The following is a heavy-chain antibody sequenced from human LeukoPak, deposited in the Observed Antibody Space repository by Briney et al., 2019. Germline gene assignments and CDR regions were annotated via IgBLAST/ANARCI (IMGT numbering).Heavy chain of an antibody. CDR1: GGSFSGYY. V-gene: IGHV4-34*01. D-gene: IGHD2-2*01. CDR3: ARQRGVIVVVPAALKTYSRWFDP. Sequence: SETLSLTCAVYGGSFSGYYWSWIRQPPGKGLEWIGEINHSGSTNYNPSLKSRATISVDTSKNQFSLKLSSVTAADTAVYYCARQRGVIVVVPAALKTYSRWFDPWGQGTLVTVSS. J-gene: IGHJ5*02. CDR2: INHSGST.